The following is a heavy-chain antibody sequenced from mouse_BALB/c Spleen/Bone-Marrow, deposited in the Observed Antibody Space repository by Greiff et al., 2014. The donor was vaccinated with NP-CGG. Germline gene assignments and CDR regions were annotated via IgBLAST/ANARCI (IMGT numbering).Heavy chain of an antibody. CDR3: ARWEYYAMDY. CDR1: GFNIKDTY. J-gene: IGHJ4*01. Sequence: VQLQQSGAELVKPGASVKLSCTASGFNIKDTYMHWVKQRPEQGLEWIGRIDPANGNTKYDPKFQGKATITADASSNTAYLQLSSLTSEDTAVYYCARWEYYAMDYWGQGTSVTASS. V-gene: IGHV14-3*02. CDR2: IDPANGNT. D-gene: IGHD4-1*01.